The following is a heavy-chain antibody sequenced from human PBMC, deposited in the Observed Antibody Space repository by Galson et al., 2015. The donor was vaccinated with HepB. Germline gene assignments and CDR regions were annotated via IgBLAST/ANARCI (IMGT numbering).Heavy chain of an antibody. D-gene: IGHD1-26*01. CDR2: ISSSSSYT. CDR1: GFTFSDYY. Sequence: SLRLSCAASGFTFSDYYMSWIRQAPGKGLEWVSYISSSSSYTNYADSVKGRFTISRDNAKNSLYLQMNSLRAEDTAVYYCARDLVGATHHLDYWGQGTLVTVSS. CDR3: ARDLVGATHHLDY. V-gene: IGHV3-11*06. J-gene: IGHJ4*02.